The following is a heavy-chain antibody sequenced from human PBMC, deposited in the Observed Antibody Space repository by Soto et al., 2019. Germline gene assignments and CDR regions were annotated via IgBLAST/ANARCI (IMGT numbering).Heavy chain of an antibody. J-gene: IGHJ5*02. CDR1: GLTFSSYW. CDR2: INSDGSST. D-gene: IGHD3-22*01. V-gene: IGHV3-74*01. Sequence: EMQLVESGGGLVQPGESLRLSCAASGLTFSSYWMHWVRQAPGKGLVWVSQINSDGSSTNDADFVKGRFTISRDNYQNLLYLQMHSLRVEDTAVYYCARGPSGYYDTSWFDPWGQGTLVTVSS. CDR3: ARGPSGYYDTSWFDP.